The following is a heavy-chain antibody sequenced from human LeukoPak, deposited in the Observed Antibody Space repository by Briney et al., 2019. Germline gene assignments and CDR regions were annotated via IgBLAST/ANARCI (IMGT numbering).Heavy chain of an antibody. CDR2: IYSSGKT. V-gene: IGHV4-61*02. CDR3: ARDLRSYGIKDAFDI. D-gene: IGHD5-18*01. Sequence: SETLSLTCTVSGGSINSGNYYWNWIRQPAGQGLQWIGRIYSSGKTNYSPSLQRRVTISVDTSKNQFSLKLSSVTAADTAVYYCARDLRSYGIKDAFDIWGQGTMVTVSS. CDR1: GGSINSGNYY. J-gene: IGHJ3*02.